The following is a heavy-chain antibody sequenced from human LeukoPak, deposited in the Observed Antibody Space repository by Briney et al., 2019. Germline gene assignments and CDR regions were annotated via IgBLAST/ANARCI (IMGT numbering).Heavy chain of an antibody. CDR1: GFTFSSYA. V-gene: IGHV3-30*04. CDR3: ARSALTMVRGVFQH. J-gene: IGHJ1*01. CDR2: ISYDGSNK. Sequence: GRSLRLSCAASGFTFSSYAMHWVRQAPGKGLEWVAVISYDGSNKYYADSVKGRFTISRDNSKNTLYLQMNRLRAEDTAVYYCARSALTMVRGVFQHWGQGTLVTVSS. D-gene: IGHD3-10*01.